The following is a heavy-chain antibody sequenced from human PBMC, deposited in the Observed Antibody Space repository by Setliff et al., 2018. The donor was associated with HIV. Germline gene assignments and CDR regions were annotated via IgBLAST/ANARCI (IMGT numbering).Heavy chain of an antibody. J-gene: IGHJ6*03. CDR1: GFTFSSYS. V-gene: IGHV3-48*04. CDR3: AKDAYYYGSGIDYYYMDV. CDR2: ISSTGYTI. D-gene: IGHD3-10*01. Sequence: GGSLRLSCAASGFTFSSYSMNWVRQAPGKGPEWVSCISSTGYTIYYADSVKGRFTISWDNAKGSLYLQMNSLRAEDTAVYYCAKDAYYYGSGIDYYYMDVWGKGTTVTVSS.